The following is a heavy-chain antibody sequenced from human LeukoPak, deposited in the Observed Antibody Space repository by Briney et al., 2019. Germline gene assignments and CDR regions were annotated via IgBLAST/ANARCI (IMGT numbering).Heavy chain of an antibody. J-gene: IGHJ4*02. Sequence: SETLSLTCAVSGGSISSSSHYWGWIRQPPGKGLEWIGSMYYRGSTYHNPSLKSRVTISVDTSKNQFSLKLSSVTAADTAVYYCATTTIRLGYWGQGTLVTVSS. CDR3: ATTTIRLGY. CDR2: MYYRGST. CDR1: GGSISSSSHY. D-gene: IGHD1-26*01. V-gene: IGHV4-39*07.